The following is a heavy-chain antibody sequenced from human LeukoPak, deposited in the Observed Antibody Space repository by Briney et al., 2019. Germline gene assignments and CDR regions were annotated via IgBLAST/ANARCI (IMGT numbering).Heavy chain of an antibody. CDR2: IISIFGTA. V-gene: IGHV1-69*05. Sequence: ASVKVSCKASGGTFSSYAISWVRQAPGQGLEWMGGIISIFGTANYAQKFQGRVTITTDESTSTAYMELSSLRSEATAVYYCAVSQDIVVVPAATPNDYWGQGTLVTVSS. CDR3: AVSQDIVVVPAATPNDY. CDR1: GGTFSSYA. J-gene: IGHJ4*02. D-gene: IGHD2-2*01.